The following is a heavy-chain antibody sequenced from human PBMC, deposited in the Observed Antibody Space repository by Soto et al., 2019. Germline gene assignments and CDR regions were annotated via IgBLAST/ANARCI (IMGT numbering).Heavy chain of an antibody. D-gene: IGHD1-26*01. J-gene: IGHJ4*02. V-gene: IGHV4-61*01. CDR1: GGSVSSGSYY. CDR2: IYYSGST. Sequence: SETLSLTCTVSGGSVSSGSYYWSWIRQPPGKGLEWIGYIYYSGSTNYNPSLKSRVTISVDTSKNQFSLKLSSVTAADTAVYYRARGGWELLWGQGTLVTVSS. CDR3: ARGGWELL.